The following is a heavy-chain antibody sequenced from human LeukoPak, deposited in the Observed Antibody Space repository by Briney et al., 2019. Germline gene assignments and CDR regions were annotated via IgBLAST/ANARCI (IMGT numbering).Heavy chain of an antibody. CDR2: INPSGDGT. D-gene: IGHD2-8*02. CDR1: GFTFGSHY. CDR3: ARDVSGPNYWWLDP. Sequence: GASVKVSCKASGFTFGSHYMHWARQAPGQGLEWMGLINPSGDGTIYEQKFQGRVTVTRDTSTSTVYMDLSSLTSEDTAVYYCARDVSGPNYWWLDPWGQGTLVTVSS. V-gene: IGHV1-46*01. J-gene: IGHJ5*02.